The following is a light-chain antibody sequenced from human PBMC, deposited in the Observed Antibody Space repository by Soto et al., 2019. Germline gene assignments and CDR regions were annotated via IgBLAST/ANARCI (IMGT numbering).Light chain of an antibody. Sequence: QSALTQPPSASGSPGQSVTISCTGTSSDVGAYNYVSWYQQHLGKAPKLMIYEVSKRPSGVPDRFSGSKSGNTASLTVSGLQAEDEADYYCISYAGSSIWVFGGGTKLTVL. CDR2: EVS. J-gene: IGLJ3*02. CDR1: SSDVGAYNY. V-gene: IGLV2-8*01. CDR3: ISYAGSSIWV.